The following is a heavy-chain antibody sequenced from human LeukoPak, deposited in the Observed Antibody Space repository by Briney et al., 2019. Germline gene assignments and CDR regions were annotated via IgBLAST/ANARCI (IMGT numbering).Heavy chain of an antibody. CDR1: GGSISSSNW. J-gene: IGHJ4*02. Sequence: PSETLSLTCAVSGGSISSSNWWSWVRQPPGKGLEWIGEIYHSGSTNYNPSLKSRVTISVDKSKNQFSLKLSSVTAADTAVYYCARRRRGYYYDSSGYFDYWGQGTLVTVSS. CDR2: IYHSGST. D-gene: IGHD3-22*01. CDR3: ARRRRGYYYDSSGYFDY. V-gene: IGHV4-4*02.